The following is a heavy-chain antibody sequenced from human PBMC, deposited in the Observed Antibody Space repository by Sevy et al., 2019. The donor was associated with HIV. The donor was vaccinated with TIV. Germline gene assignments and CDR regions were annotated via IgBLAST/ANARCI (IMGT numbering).Heavy chain of an antibody. CDR2: INEDGSTT. J-gene: IGHJ4*02. D-gene: IGHD2-21*02. V-gene: IGHV3-74*01. CDR3: ARGSLYCEGDCFADY. Sequence: GGSLRLSCAASGFTFSRYWMHWVRQVPGKGLVWVSRINEDGSTTNYADSVKDRLTVSRDNAKNTLYLQMNSLRAEDTAVYYCARGSLYCEGDCFADYWGQGKMVTVSS. CDR1: GFTFSRYW.